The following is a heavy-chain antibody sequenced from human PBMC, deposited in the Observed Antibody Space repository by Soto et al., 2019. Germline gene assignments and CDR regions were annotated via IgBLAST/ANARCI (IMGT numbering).Heavy chain of an antibody. V-gene: IGHV1-69*13. D-gene: IGHD3-22*01. CDR2: IIPIFGTA. CDR1: GGTFSSYA. CDR3: ARGMNYYDSSGYYGWGLDAFDI. Sequence: GASVKVSCKASGGTFSSYAISWVRQAPGQGLEWMGGIIPIFGTANYAQTFQGRVTITADESTSTAYMELSSLRSEDTAVYYCARGMNYYDSSGYYGWGLDAFDIWGQGTMVTVSS. J-gene: IGHJ3*02.